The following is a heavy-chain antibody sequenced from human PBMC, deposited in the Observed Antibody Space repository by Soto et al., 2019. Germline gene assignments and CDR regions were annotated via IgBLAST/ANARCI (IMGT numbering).Heavy chain of an antibody. CDR3: ARGRWYYDSSGYPIDY. D-gene: IGHD3-22*01. CDR2: IIPIFGTA. V-gene: IGHV1-69*01. Sequence: QVQLVQSGAEVKKPGSSVKVSCKASGGTFSSYAISWVLQAPGQGLEWMGGIIPIFGTANYGPKFQGRVTITADESTSTAYMELSSLRSEDTAVYYCARGRWYYDSSGYPIDYWGQGTLVTVSS. CDR1: GGTFSSYA. J-gene: IGHJ4*02.